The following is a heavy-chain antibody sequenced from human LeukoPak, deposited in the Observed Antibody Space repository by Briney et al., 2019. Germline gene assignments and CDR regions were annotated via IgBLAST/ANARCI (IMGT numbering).Heavy chain of an antibody. Sequence: KASETLSLTCAVYGGSFSGYYWSWIRQHAGKGLEWIGRIYTSGSTNYNPSLKSRVTMSVDTSKNQFSLKLSSVTAADTTVYYCAREWVVKNGEWDYFDYWGQGTLVTVSS. D-gene: IGHD3-10*01. V-gene: IGHV4-4*07. CDR2: IYTSGST. CDR1: GGSFSGYY. J-gene: IGHJ4*02. CDR3: AREWVVKNGEWDYFDY.